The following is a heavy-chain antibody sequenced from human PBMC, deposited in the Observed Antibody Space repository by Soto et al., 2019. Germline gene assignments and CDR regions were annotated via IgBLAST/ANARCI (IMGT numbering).Heavy chain of an antibody. V-gene: IGHV1-2*02. Sequence: ASVKVSCKASGYTFTGYYMHWVRQAPGQGLEWMGWINPNSGGTSYAQKFQGRVTMTRATSISTAYMEVSRLRSDDTAVYYCARDLFSNYVWYYYYGMDVWGQGTTVTVSS. CDR1: GYTFTGYY. J-gene: IGHJ6*02. D-gene: IGHD4-4*01. CDR3: ARDLFSNYVWYYYYGMDV. CDR2: INPNSGGT.